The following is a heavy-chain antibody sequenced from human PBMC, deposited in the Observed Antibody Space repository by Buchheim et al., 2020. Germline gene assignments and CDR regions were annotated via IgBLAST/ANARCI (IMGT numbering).Heavy chain of an antibody. V-gene: IGHV4-30-4*01. CDR2: IYYSGST. CDR1: GGSISSGDYY. J-gene: IGHJ4*02. CDR3: ARGFPSFNYYDSSGYYFDY. D-gene: IGHD3-22*01. Sequence: QVQLQESGPGLVKPSQTLSLTCTVSGGSISSGDYYWSWIRQPPGKGLEWIGYIYYSGSTYYNPSLKNRVTISVDTSKHHFSLKLSSVTAADTAVYYCARGFPSFNYYDSSGYYFDYWGQGTL.